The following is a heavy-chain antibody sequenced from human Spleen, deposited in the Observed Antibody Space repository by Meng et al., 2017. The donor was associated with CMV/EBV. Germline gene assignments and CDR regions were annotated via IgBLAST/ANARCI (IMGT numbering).Heavy chain of an antibody. Sequence: ASVKVSCKASGYTFTGYYMHWVRQAPGQGLEWMGWINPNSGGTNYAQKFQGRVTITTDESTSTAYMELSSLRSDDTAVYYCARGRVRFDYWGQGTLVTVSS. CDR2: INPNSGGT. CDR3: ARGRVRFDY. CDR1: GYTFTGYY. J-gene: IGHJ4*02. V-gene: IGHV1-2*02.